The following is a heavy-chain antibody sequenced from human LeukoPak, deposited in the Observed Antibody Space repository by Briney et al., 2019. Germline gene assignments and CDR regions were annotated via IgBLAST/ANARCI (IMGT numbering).Heavy chain of an antibody. Sequence: PSETLSLTCVVSGGSLSNFYWSWVRQPPGKGLEWLGYISYGGGATYNTTLERRLSMSMDPSKNQFSLRLSSVTVADTALYYCARVGDTSGYFYYFDSWGQGTLVTVSS. V-gene: IGHV4-59*08. J-gene: IGHJ4*02. D-gene: IGHD2-2*03. CDR2: ISYGGGA. CDR1: GGSLSNFY. CDR3: ARVGDTSGYFYYFDS.